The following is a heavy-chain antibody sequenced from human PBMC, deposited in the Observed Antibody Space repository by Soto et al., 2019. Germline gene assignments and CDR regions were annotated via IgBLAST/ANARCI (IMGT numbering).Heavy chain of an antibody. CDR1: GFTFDDYT. Sequence: GGSLRLSCASSGFTFDDYTLHWVRQAPGKGLEWVSLISWDGNSTYYADSVKGRFTISRDNSKNSLYLQMNSLRSEDTALYYCAKERAVVAPETINYFGMDVWGQGTTVTVSS. CDR2: ISWDGNST. CDR3: AKERAVVAPETINYFGMDV. V-gene: IGHV3-43*01. J-gene: IGHJ6*02. D-gene: IGHD2-2*01.